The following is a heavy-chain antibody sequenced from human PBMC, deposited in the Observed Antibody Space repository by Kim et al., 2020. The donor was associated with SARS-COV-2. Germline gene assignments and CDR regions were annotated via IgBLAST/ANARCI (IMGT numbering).Heavy chain of an antibody. Sequence: GGSLRLSCAASGFTFSSYGMHWVRQAPGKGLEWVAVISYDGSNKYYADSVKGRFTISRDNSKNTLYLQMNSLRAEDTAVYYCAKDLREIVVVVAAPDYWGQGTLVTVSS. V-gene: IGHV3-30*18. D-gene: IGHD2-15*01. CDR2: ISYDGSNK. CDR3: AKDLREIVVVVAAPDY. J-gene: IGHJ4*02. CDR1: GFTFSSYG.